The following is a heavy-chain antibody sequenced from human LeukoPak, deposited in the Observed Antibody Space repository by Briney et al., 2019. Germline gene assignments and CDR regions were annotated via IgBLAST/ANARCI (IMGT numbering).Heavy chain of an antibody. V-gene: IGHV1-2*02. D-gene: IGHD3-9*01. CDR2: INPNSGGT. CDR1: GYTFTGYY. J-gene: IGHJ3*02. CDR3: ATVVGLLRYFDWSQRGAFDI. Sequence: ASVKVSCKASGYTFTGYYMHWVRQAPGQGLEWMGWINPNSGGTNYAQKFQGRVTMTRDTSISTAYMELSSLRSEDTAVYYCATVVGLLRYFDWSQRGAFDIWGQGTMVTVSS.